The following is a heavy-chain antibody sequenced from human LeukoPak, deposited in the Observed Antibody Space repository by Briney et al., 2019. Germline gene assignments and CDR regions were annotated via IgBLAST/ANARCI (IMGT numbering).Heavy chain of an antibody. Sequence: SETLSLTCTVSGGSISSYYWSWIRQPPGKGLEWIGYIYYSGSTNYNPSLKSRVTISVDTSKNQFSLKLRSVTAADTAVYYCATSPQYGGYWGQGTLVTVSS. D-gene: IGHD4-23*01. CDR2: IYYSGST. CDR3: ATSPQYGGY. CDR1: GGSISSYY. V-gene: IGHV4-59*08. J-gene: IGHJ4*02.